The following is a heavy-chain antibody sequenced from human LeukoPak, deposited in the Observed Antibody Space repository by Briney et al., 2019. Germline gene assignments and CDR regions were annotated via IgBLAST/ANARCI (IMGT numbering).Heavy chain of an antibody. CDR2: ISYDGSNK. D-gene: IGHD6-13*01. J-gene: IGHJ4*02. Sequence: GSLRLSCAASGFTFSSYAMHWVRQAPGKGLEWVAVISYDGSNKYYADSVKGRFTISRDNSKNTLYLQMNSLRAEDTAVYYCARDGSSSWYPSYWGQGTLVTVSS. CDR3: ARDGSSSWYPSY. CDR1: GFTFSSYA. V-gene: IGHV3-30*04.